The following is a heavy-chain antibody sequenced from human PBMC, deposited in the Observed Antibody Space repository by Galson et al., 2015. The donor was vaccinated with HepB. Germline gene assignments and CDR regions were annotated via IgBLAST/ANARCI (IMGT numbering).Heavy chain of an antibody. CDR1: GFNFDDYA. CDR3: ARDASFDWLFRA. D-gene: IGHD3-9*01. J-gene: IGHJ4*02. CDR2: ISRNSNNI. V-gene: IGHV3-9*01. Sequence: SLRLSCAASGFNFDDYAMHWVRQAPGKGLEWVSGISRNSNNIGYADSVKGRFTISRDNAKNSLYLQMNSLRAEDTAVYYCARDASFDWLFRAWGQGTLVTVSS.